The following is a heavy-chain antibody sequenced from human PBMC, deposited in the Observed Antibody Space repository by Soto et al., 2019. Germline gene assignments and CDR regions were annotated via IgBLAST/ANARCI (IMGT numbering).Heavy chain of an antibody. CDR2: IKQDGSEQ. V-gene: IGHV3-7*01. D-gene: IGHD3-10*01. CDR3: ATGFGAFHS. Sequence: GGSLRLSCAASGFTFSSYAMSWVRQAPGKGLEWVANIKQDGSEQYYVDSVKGRFTISRDNAKNSLWLQMNNLRADDTAVYYCATGFGAFHSWGQGTLVTVSS. J-gene: IGHJ4*02. CDR1: GFTFSSYA.